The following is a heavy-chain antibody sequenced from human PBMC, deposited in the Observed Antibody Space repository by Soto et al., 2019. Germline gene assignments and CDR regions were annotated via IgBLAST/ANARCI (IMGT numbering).Heavy chain of an antibody. CDR2: ISYDGSNK. CDR3: ARDPMGRYYGSGSYYFDY. J-gene: IGHJ4*02. CDR1: GFTFSSYA. D-gene: IGHD3-10*01. Sequence: QVQLVESGGGVVQPGRSLRLSCAASGFTFSSYAMHWVRQAPGKGLEWVAVISYDGSNKYYADSVKGRFTISRDNSENTLYLQMNSLRADDTAVYYCARDPMGRYYGSGSYYFDYWGQGTLVTVSS. V-gene: IGHV3-30-3*01.